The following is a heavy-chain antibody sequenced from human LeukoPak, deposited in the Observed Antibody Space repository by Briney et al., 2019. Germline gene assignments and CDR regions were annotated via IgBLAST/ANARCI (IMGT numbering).Heavy chain of an antibody. D-gene: IGHD6-13*01. CDR3: ARVPNPGAAAADY. J-gene: IGHJ4*02. V-gene: IGHV1-2*02. Sequence: ASVTVSCKASGYTFTGYYMHWVRQAPGQGREGMGWINPNSGGTNYAQKFRGRVTMTRDPSITTAYMELSRLRSDDTAVYYCARVPNPGAAAADYWGQGTLVTVSS. CDR1: GYTFTGYY. CDR2: INPNSGGT.